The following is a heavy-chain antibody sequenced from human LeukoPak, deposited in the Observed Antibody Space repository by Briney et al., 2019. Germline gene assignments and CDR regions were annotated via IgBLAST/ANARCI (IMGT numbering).Heavy chain of an antibody. D-gene: IGHD5-12*01. V-gene: IGHV3-48*03. CDR1: GFTFSSYE. CDR3: ARAVGYSGFSDY. Sequence: GGSLRLSCVASGFTFSSYEMNWVRQAPGKGLEWVSYISSGGSTIYYADSVRGRFTISRDNAKNSLYLQMNSLRAEDTAVYYCARAVGYSGFSDYWGQGTLVTVSS. J-gene: IGHJ4*02. CDR2: ISSGGSTI.